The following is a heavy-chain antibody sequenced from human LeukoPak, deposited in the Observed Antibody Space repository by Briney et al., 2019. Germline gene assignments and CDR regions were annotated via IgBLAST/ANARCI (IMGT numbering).Heavy chain of an antibody. D-gene: IGHD3-16*01. CDR2: IGHGGGTT. J-gene: IGHJ5*02. CDR3: VRSQSAATYDA. V-gene: IGHV3-30*02. CDR1: GFPFRSHS. Sequence: PGGSLRLSCPASGFPFRSHSMHWVRQAPGKGPGGVGIIGHGGGTTYYGASVRRRFTISRDNSKNTLDLQMSSRRDGDTAVYFCVRSQSAATYDAWGQGTLVTVSS.